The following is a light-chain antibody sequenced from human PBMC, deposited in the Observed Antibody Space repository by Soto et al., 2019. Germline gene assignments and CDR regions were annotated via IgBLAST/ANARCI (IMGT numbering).Light chain of an antibody. CDR3: QQYGSSPIT. Sequence: EIVLTQSPGTLSVSPGERATLSWRASQSVRSSYLAWYQQKPGQAPRLLSYGASSRATGIPDRVSGSGSGTEFTLTISRLEPEDFEVYYCQQYGSSPITFGQGTRLEIK. CDR1: QSVRSSY. J-gene: IGKJ5*01. V-gene: IGKV3-20*01. CDR2: GAS.